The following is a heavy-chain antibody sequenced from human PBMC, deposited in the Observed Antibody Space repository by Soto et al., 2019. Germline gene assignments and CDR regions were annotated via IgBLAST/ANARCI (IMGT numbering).Heavy chain of an antibody. V-gene: IGHV4-61*01. Sequence: SETLSLTCTVSGGSISSSSYYWGWIRQPPGKGLEWIGYIYYSGSTNYNPSLKSRVTISVDTSKNQFSLKLSSVTAADTAVYYCAREPIVVVTATNYFDYWGQGTLVTVSS. CDR1: GGSISSSSYY. D-gene: IGHD2-21*02. J-gene: IGHJ4*02. CDR3: AREPIVVVTATNYFDY. CDR2: IYYSGST.